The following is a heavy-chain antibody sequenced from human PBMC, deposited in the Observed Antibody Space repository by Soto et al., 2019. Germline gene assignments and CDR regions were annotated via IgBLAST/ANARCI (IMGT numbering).Heavy chain of an antibody. CDR3: ARFSPGYCSSTSCYAYGMDV. V-gene: IGHV1-2*04. CDR1: GYTFTGYY. CDR2: INPNSGGT. D-gene: IGHD2-2*03. Sequence: ASVKVSCKASGYTFTGYYMHWVRQAPGQGLEWMGWINPNSGGTNYAQKFQGWVTMTRDTSISTAYMELSRLRSDDTAVYYCARFSPGYCSSTSCYAYGMDVWGQGTTVTVSS. J-gene: IGHJ6*02.